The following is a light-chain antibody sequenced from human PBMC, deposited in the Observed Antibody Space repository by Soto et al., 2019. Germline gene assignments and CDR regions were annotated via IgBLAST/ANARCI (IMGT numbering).Light chain of an antibody. J-gene: IGKJ2*01. CDR3: QQYNSYPGT. CDR2: DAS. V-gene: IGKV1-5*01. Sequence: DIQMTQSPSTLSASVGDRVTITCRASQSISSWLAWYQQKPGKAPKLLIYDASSLESGCPSRFSGSGSGTEFTLTISSLQPDDFATYYCQQYNSYPGTFGQGTKLEI. CDR1: QSISSW.